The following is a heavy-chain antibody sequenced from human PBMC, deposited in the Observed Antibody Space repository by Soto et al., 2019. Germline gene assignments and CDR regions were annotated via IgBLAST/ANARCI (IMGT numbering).Heavy chain of an antibody. J-gene: IGHJ6*02. Sequence: QVQLVQSGAEVKKPGSSVKVSCTASGGTFNSYGVSWVRQAPGQGLEWMGTLIPMFGTTNYAERFQGRVTITADESTGTAYRELSSLRSEDTAVYFCARGSQYQSYAMDVWGQGTTVTVSS. CDR2: LIPMFGTT. V-gene: IGHV1-69*18. CDR1: GGTFNSYG. D-gene: IGHD3-10*01. CDR3: ARGSQYQSYAMDV.